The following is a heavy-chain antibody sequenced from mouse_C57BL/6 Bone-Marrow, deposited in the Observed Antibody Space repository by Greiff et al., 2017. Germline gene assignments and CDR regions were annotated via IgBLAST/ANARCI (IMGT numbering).Heavy chain of an antibody. Sequence: VQRQQSGAELVKPGASVKMSCKASGYTFTTYPIKWMKQTHGKRLEWIGNFHPYNDDPKYNETFKGKATFTVEKSSSTVYLELSRVTSDDSSVDYAARHDGYAGCAYWGQGTLVTVSA. CDR3: ARHDGYAGCAY. CDR1: GYTFTTYP. J-gene: IGHJ3*01. V-gene: IGHV1-47*01. CDR2: FHPYNDDP. D-gene: IGHD2-3*01.